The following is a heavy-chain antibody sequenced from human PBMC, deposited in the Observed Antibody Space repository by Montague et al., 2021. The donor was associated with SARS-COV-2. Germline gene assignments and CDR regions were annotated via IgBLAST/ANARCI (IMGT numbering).Heavy chain of an antibody. Sequence: TLSLTCNVSGGSISSDDFYWSWLREHPGQGLEWLGYIYYGGGSYFTPSLEGRVSMSVDTSKNQFSLRLTSVTAAATAVYYCARGPSSSCAARNWFAPWGLGTLVTVSS. J-gene: IGHJ5*02. CDR1: GGSISSDDFY. D-gene: IGHD6-13*01. CDR2: IYYGGGS. CDR3: ARGPSSSCAARNWFAP. V-gene: IGHV4-31*03.